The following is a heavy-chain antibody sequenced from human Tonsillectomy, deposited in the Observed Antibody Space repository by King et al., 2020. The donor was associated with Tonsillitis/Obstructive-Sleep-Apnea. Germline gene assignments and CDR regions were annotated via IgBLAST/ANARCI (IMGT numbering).Heavy chain of an antibody. V-gene: IGHV5-51*01. J-gene: IGHJ3*02. CDR3: ARHDYGCNPDVDAFDI. D-gene: IGHD4-23*01. CDR2: IYPGDSDT. CDR1: GYSFTSYW. Sequence: VQLVQSGAEVKKPGESLKISCKGSGYSFTSYWIGWVRQMPGKGLEWMGIIYPGDSDTRYSPSFQGQVTISADKSISTAYLQWSSLKASDTAMYYCARHDYGCNPDVDAFDIWGQGTMVTVSS.